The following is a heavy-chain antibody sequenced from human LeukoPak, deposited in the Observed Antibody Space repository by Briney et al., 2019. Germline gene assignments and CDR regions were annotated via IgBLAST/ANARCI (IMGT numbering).Heavy chain of an antibody. CDR3: TWMATVLTVDY. V-gene: IGHV3-15*01. D-gene: IGHD5-24*01. J-gene: IGHJ4*02. CDR2: ITNAGTT. Sequence: GESLRLSCVLSGIPFKDAWMSWVRQVPGKGLEWVGRITNAGTTDYAAPVKGRFTISIDNSKNTFYLQMNSLRTEDTSLYYCTWMATVLTVDYWGQGTLVTVSS. CDR1: GIPFKDAW.